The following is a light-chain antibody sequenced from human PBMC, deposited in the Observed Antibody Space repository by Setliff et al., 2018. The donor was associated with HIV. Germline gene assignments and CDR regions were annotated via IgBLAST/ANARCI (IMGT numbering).Light chain of an antibody. CDR3: AAWHDSLNRYV. V-gene: IGLV1-44*01. J-gene: IGLJ1*01. Sequence: QSVLTQPPSAPGTPGQRVTISCSGSSSNIGSNTVNWYQQLPGTAPKLLIYMNDQRPSGVPDRFTGSKSGTSGSLAISGLQSEDEADYYCAAWHDSLNRYVFGTGTKV. CDR1: SSNIGSNT. CDR2: MND.